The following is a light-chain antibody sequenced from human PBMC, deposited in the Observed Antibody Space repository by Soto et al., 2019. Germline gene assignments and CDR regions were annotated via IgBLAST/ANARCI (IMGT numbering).Light chain of an antibody. Sequence: EIVLTQSPGTLSLSPGERATLSCRASQSVSSSYLALYQQKPGQAPRLLIYNAFNRATGIPDRFSGSGSGTDFTLTISRLEPEDFAVYYCQQYGSSPGTFGGGTKVEIK. CDR2: NAF. CDR3: QQYGSSPGT. CDR1: QSVSSSY. J-gene: IGKJ4*01. V-gene: IGKV3-20*01.